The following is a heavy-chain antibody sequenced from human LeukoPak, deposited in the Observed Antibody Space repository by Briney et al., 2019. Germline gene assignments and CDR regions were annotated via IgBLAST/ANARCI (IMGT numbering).Heavy chain of an antibody. CDR2: ISDSGNT. Sequence: GGSLRLSCAASGFTFSSYAMHWVRQAPGKGLEWVSAISDSGNTYHADSVKGRFTISRDSSKNTLFLQMNRLRPEDAAVYYCAKAPVTTCRGAYCYPFDYWGQGTLVTVSS. CDR1: GFTFSSYA. J-gene: IGHJ4*02. D-gene: IGHD2-21*01. CDR3: AKAPVTTCRGAYCYPFDY. V-gene: IGHV3-23*01.